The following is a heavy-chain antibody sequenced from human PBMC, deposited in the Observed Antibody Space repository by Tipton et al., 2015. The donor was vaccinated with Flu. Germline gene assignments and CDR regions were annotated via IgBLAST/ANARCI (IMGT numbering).Heavy chain of an antibody. CDR2: ISYDGSNK. V-gene: IGHV3-30*18. CDR1: GFTFSSYG. Sequence: SLRLSCAASGFTFSSYGMHWVRQAPGKGLEWVAVISYDGSNKYYADSVKGRFTISRDNSKNTLYLQMNSLRAEDTAVYYCAKGLVSTRSGSYYSTRFTLYYYGMDVWGQGTTVTVSS. J-gene: IGHJ6*02. D-gene: IGHD3-10*01. CDR3: AKGLVSTRSGSYYSTRFTLYYYGMDV.